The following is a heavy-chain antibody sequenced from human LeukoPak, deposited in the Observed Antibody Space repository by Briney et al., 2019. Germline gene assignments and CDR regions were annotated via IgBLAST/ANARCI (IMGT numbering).Heavy chain of an antibody. CDR3: VRGYSFGPCGMDV. CDR2: ISDSGGST. J-gene: IGHJ6*02. Sequence: PGGSLRLSCSASGFPFSSYAMHWVRQAPGKGLEYVSAISDSGGSTYYADSVKGRFTISRDNSKNTLYLQMSSLRAEDTAVYFCVRGYSFGPCGMDVGGQGTTVSVS. V-gene: IGHV3-64D*09. D-gene: IGHD2-15*01. CDR1: GFPFSSYA.